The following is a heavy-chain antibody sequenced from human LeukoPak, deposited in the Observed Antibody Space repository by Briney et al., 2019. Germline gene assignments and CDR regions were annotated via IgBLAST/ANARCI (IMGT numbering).Heavy chain of an antibody. CDR2: ISWNSGSI. D-gene: IGHD6-19*01. Sequence: PGGSLRLSCAASGFTFDDYAMHWVRQAPGKGLEWVSGISWNSGSIGYADSVKGRFTISRDNAKNSLYLQMNSLRAEDTAVYYCARDLGWLVPFDYWGQGTLVTVSS. V-gene: IGHV3-9*01. J-gene: IGHJ4*02. CDR3: ARDLGWLVPFDY. CDR1: GFTFDDYA.